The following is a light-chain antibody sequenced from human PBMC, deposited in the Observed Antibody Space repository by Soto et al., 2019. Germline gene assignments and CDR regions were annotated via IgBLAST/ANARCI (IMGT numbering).Light chain of an antibody. V-gene: IGLV2-23*01. Sequence: QSVLTQPASVSGSPGQSITISCTGTSSDVGSYNLVSWYQQHPGKAPKVIIYEGGKWPSGVSNRFSGSKSGITASLTISGLQAEDEADYYCCSYAGYSTSAVFGGGTKLTVL. J-gene: IGLJ2*01. CDR3: CSYAGYSTSAV. CDR1: SSDVGSYNL. CDR2: EGG.